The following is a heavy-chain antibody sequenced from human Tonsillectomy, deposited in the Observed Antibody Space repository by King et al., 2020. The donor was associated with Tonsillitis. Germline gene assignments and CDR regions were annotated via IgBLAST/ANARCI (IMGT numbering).Heavy chain of an antibody. Sequence: QLQESGPGLVKPSETLSLTCTVSGGSISGHYLSWIRQSPGKGLDIIGFIHFSGTTHYNPSLKSRVTMSVDTSKSQFSLRLTSLTTADTAVYYCARGADDAKINIWGQGPLVTVS. CDR2: IHFSGTT. D-gene: IGHD2/OR15-2a*01. CDR1: GGSISGHY. V-gene: IGHV4-59*11. CDR3: ARGADDAKINI. J-gene: IGHJ4*02.